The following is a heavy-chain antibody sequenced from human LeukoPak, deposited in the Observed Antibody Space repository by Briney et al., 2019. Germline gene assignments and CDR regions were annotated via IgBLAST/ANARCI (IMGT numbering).Heavy chain of an antibody. D-gene: IGHD3-10*01. CDR2: IIPIFGTA. Sequence: SVKVSCKASGGTFSSYAISWVRQAPGQGLEWMGGIIPIFGTANYAQKFQGRVTMTEDTSTDTAYMELSSLRSEDTAVYYCATVHYGSGSYPFFDYWGQGTLVTVSS. V-gene: IGHV1-69*06. CDR3: ATVHYGSGSYPFFDY. CDR1: GGTFSSYA. J-gene: IGHJ4*02.